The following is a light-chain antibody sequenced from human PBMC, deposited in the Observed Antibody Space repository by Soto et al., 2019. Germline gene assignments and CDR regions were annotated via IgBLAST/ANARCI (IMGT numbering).Light chain of an antibody. CDR1: QGVTTN. J-gene: IGKJ5*01. CDR3: QQYNNWPFS. CDR2: DVS. Sequence: EIVMTQSPATLSVSPGERATLSCRAGQGVTTNFAWYQQKSGQSPRLLIYDVSIGATGVPARFSGTGSETDFTLTISGLQSEDSAVYFCQQYNNWPFSFGQGTRLEIK. V-gene: IGKV3-15*01.